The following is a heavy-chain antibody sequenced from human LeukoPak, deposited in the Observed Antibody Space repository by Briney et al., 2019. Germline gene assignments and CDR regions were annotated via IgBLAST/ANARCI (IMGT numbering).Heavy chain of an antibody. CDR1: GGSISSSSYY. V-gene: IGHV4-39*07. CDR3: ARDAPVLRYFGYFDY. D-gene: IGHD3-9*01. CDR2: IYYSGST. Sequence: PSETLSLTCTVSGGSISSSSYYWGWIRQPPGKGLEWIGSIYYSGSTYYNPSLKSRVTISVDTSKNQFSLKLSSVTAADTAVYYCARDAPVLRYFGYFDYWGQGTLVTVSS. J-gene: IGHJ4*02.